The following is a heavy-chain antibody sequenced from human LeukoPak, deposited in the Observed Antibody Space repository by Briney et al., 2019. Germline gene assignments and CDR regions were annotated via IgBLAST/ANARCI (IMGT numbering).Heavy chain of an antibody. D-gene: IGHD3-9*01. V-gene: IGHV3-48*04. J-gene: IGHJ4*02. CDR2: ISSSSSTI. CDR1: GFTFSSYS. CDR3: ASTLLTSLDY. Sequence: GGSLRLSCAASGFTFSSYSMNWVRQAPGKGLEWVSYISSSSSTIYYADSVKGRFTISRDNAKNSPYLQMNSLRAEDTAVYYCASTLLTSLDYWGQGTLVTVSS.